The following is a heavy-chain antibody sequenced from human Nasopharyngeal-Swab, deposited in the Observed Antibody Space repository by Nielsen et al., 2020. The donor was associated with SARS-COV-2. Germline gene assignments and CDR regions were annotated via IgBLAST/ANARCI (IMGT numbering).Heavy chain of an antibody. CDR3: ARRGSGYKAFPFDY. J-gene: IGHJ4*02. V-gene: IGHV1-8*01. Sequence: KVSCKASGYTFTSYDINWVRQATGQGLEWMGWMNPNSGNSGYTQKFQGRVTMTRNTSISTAYMELSSLRSEDTAVYYCARRGSGYKAFPFDYWGQGTLVTVSS. D-gene: IGHD3-22*01. CDR2: MNPNSGNS. CDR1: GYTFTSYD.